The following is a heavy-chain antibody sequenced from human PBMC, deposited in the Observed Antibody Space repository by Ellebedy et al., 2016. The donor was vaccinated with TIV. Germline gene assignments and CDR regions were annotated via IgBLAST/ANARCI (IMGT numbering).Heavy chain of an antibody. J-gene: IGHJ4*02. D-gene: IGHD3-9*01. CDR1: GGSINSYY. CDR3: ARQGMARFFDWTFDY. V-gene: IGHV4-59*08. CDR2: IYNSGST. Sequence: SETLSLTCTVSGGSINSYYWSWIRQPPGKGLEWIGFIYNSGSTNYNPSLKSRVTISVDTSKNQFSLNLSSVTAADTAVYYCARQGMARFFDWTFDYWGQGTLVTVSS.